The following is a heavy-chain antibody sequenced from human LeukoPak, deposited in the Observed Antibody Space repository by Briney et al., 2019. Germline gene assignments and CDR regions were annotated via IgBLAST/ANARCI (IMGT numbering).Heavy chain of an antibody. V-gene: IGHV5-51*01. J-gene: IGHJ3*02. D-gene: IGHD2-8*01. CDR1: GYSFTSYW. CDR2: IYPGDSDT. Sequence: GESLKISCKGSGYSFTSYWIGWVRQMPGKGLEWMGIIYPGDSDTRYSPSFQGQVTISADKSISTAYLQWSSLKASDTAMYYCASGLFYFNGGWNDSFDIGGKGTMVTVPS. CDR3: ASGLFYFNGGWNDSFDI.